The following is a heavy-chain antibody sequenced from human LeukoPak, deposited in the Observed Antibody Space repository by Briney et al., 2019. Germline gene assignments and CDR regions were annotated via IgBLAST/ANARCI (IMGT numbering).Heavy chain of an antibody. CDR3: ARVLYGSGRDDDY. CDR2: ISSSSSYI. J-gene: IGHJ4*02. D-gene: IGHD3-10*01. CDR1: GFTFSSYA. Sequence: GGSLRLSCAASGFTFSSYAMSWVRQAPGKGLEWVSSISSSSSYIYYADSVKGRFTISRDNAKNSLYLQMNSLRAEDTAVYYCARVLYGSGRDDDYWGQGTLVTVSS. V-gene: IGHV3-21*01.